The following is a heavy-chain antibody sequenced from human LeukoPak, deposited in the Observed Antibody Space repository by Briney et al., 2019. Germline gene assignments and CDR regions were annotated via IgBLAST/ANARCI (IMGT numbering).Heavy chain of an antibody. CDR1: GFTFSSYS. CDR2: IRPSGDII. V-gene: IGHV3-48*01. CDR3: ARDRIGNYCTDY. D-gene: IGHD1-26*01. J-gene: IGHJ4*02. Sequence: GGSLRLSCGASGFTFSSYSMNWVRQAPGKGLGWISYIRPSGDIIYYADSVKGRFTISRDNGKDSLYLQMNSLRVEDTAVYYCARDRIGNYCTDYWGQGTLVTVSS.